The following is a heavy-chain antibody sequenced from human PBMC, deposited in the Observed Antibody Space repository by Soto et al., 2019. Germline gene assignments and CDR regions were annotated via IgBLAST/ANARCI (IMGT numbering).Heavy chain of an antibody. V-gene: IGHV1-69*13. Sequence: ASVKVSCKASGGTFSSYAISWVRQAPGQGLEWMGGIIPIFGTANYAQKFQGRVTITADESTSTAYMELSSLRSEDTAVYYCARGSVMITFGGVREFDYWGQGTLVTVSS. D-gene: IGHD3-16*01. CDR3: ARGSVMITFGGVREFDY. J-gene: IGHJ4*02. CDR1: GGTFSSYA. CDR2: IIPIFGTA.